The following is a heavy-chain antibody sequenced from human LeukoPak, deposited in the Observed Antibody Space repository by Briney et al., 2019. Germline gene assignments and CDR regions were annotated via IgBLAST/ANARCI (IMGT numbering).Heavy chain of an antibody. Sequence: PSETLSFTCTVSGGSISTTSYYWAWIRQPPGKGLEWIGSILYSGITYYNPSLKSRVTISVDTSKNQFSLKLSSVTAADTAVYYCARQWLERRYFDYWGQGTLVTVSS. CDR2: ILYSGIT. V-gene: IGHV4-39*07. CDR1: GGSISTTSYY. J-gene: IGHJ4*02. CDR3: ARQWLERRYFDY. D-gene: IGHD6-19*01.